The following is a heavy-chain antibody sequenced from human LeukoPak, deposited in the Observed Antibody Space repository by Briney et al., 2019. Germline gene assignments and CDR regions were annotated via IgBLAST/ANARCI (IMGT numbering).Heavy chain of an antibody. CDR2: IYSDNT. J-gene: IGHJ4*02. D-gene: IGHD2-21*01. CDR1: GFTVSSNS. CDR3: AKGLSGGDYFDY. Sequence: GGSLRLSCTVSGFTVSSNSMSWVRQAPGKGLEWVSFIYSDNTHYSDSVKGRFTISRDNSKNTLYLQMNSLRAEDTAVYYCAKGLSGGDYFDYWGQGTLVTVSS. V-gene: IGHV3-53*01.